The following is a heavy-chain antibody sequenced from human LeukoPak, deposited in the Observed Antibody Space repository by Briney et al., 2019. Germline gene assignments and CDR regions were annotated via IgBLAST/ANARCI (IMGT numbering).Heavy chain of an antibody. D-gene: IGHD3-10*01. CDR3: ARRKSASARTDY. CDR2: IYYSGST. J-gene: IGHJ4*02. V-gene: IGHV4-39*01. CDR1: GDSISSSSYY. Sequence: PETLSLTCTVSGDSISSSSYYWVWIRQPPGKGLEWIGNIYYSGSTYYNPSLNSRVTISIDTSKNQFSLNLSSVTAADTAVYYCARRKSASARTDYWGQGTLVTVSS.